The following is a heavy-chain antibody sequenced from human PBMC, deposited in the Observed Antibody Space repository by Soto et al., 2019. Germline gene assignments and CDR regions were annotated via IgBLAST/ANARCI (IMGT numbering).Heavy chain of an antibody. Sequence: SVKVSCKASGGTFSSYAISWVRQAPGQGLEWMGGIIPIFGTANYAQKFQGRVTITADESTSTAYMELSSLRSEDTAVYYCARATYYYGSGSYYTPPYYFDYWGQGTLVTVSS. CDR2: IIPIFGTA. V-gene: IGHV1-69*13. CDR3: ARATYYYGSGSYYTPPYYFDY. D-gene: IGHD3-10*01. CDR1: GGTFSSYA. J-gene: IGHJ4*02.